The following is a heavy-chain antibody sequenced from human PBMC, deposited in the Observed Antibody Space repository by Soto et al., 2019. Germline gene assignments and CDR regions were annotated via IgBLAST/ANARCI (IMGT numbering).Heavy chain of an antibody. CDR2: ISYDGSNK. J-gene: IGHJ4*02. D-gene: IGHD3-10*01. CDR1: GFTFSSYA. V-gene: IGHV3-30-3*01. Sequence: SLRLSCAASGFTFSSYAMHWVRQAPGKGLEWVAVISYDGSNKYYADSVKGRFTISRDNSKNTLYLQMNSLRAEDTAVYYCARGITMVRGVIIDYFDYWGQGTLVTVSS. CDR3: ARGITMVRGVIIDYFDY.